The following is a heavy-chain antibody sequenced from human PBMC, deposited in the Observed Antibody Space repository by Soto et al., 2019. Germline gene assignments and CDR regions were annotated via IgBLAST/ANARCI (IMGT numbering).Heavy chain of an antibody. CDR3: AHIGPPLWGYCSGGRCYPA. Sequence: GSGPTLVNPTQTLTLTCTFSGFSLSTSGVGVGWIRQPPGKALEWLALIYWDDDKRYSPSLKSRLTITKDTSKNQVVLTMTNMDPVDTATYYCAHIGPPLWGYCSGGRCYPAWGQGTLVTVSS. D-gene: IGHD2-15*01. CDR2: IYWDDDK. J-gene: IGHJ5*02. V-gene: IGHV2-5*02. CDR1: GFSLSTSGVG.